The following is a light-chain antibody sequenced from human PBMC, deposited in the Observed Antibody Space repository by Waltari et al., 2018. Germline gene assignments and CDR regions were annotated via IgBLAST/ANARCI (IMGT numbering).Light chain of an antibody. Sequence: QSVLTQPPSVSGAPGQRVTISCTGSSSNIGAGYDVHWYQQLPGTAPKLLIYHNNNRPSGGPDRCSGSKAGTSASLAITGLQAEDEADYYCQSYDGSLGGAVFGGGTQLTVL. J-gene: IGLJ7*01. V-gene: IGLV1-40*01. CDR2: HNN. CDR1: SSNIGAGYD. CDR3: QSYDGSLGGAV.